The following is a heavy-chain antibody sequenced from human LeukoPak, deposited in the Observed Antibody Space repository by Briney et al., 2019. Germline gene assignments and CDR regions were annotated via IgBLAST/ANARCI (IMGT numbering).Heavy chain of an antibody. V-gene: IGHV3-30*02. CDR1: GFTFSTFG. CDR3: AKSINDYVWGDYYS. Sequence: PGGSLRLSCTGSGFTFSTFGMHWVRQAPGMGLEWVAFIRYDGSNEYYGDSVEGRFTISRDNSKNTLYLQMNSLRAEDTAVYYCAKSINDYVWGDYYSWGQGTLVTVSS. CDR2: IRYDGSNE. D-gene: IGHD3-16*01. J-gene: IGHJ4*02.